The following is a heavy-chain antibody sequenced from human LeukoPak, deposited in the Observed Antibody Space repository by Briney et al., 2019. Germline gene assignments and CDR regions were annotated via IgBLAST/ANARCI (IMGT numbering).Heavy chain of an antibody. CDR1: GFTFTEHW. Sequence: GGSLRLSCIASGFTFTEHWMSWVRQAPGKGLERVANINQHGSEQFYVDSVEGRFTISRDNAKNSLYLQMNSLRVEDTAVYFCATALDTAMAYDAFNIWGQGTMVTVSS. J-gene: IGHJ3*02. CDR3: ATALDTAMAYDAFNI. D-gene: IGHD5-18*01. V-gene: IGHV3-7*01. CDR2: INQHGSEQ.